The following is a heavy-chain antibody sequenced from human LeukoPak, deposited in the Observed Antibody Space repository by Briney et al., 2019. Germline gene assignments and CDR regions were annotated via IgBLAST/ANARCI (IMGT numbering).Heavy chain of an antibody. D-gene: IGHD2-2*02. J-gene: IGHJ3*02. CDR1: GGSISSHY. V-gene: IGHV4-59*11. Sequence: SETPSLTCTVSGGSISSHYWSWIRQPPGKGLEWIGYIYYSGSTNYNPSLKSRVTISVDTSKNQFSLKLSSVTAADTAVYYCARDREYCSSTSCYRLRAFDIWGQGTMVTVSS. CDR2: IYYSGST. CDR3: ARDREYCSSTSCYRLRAFDI.